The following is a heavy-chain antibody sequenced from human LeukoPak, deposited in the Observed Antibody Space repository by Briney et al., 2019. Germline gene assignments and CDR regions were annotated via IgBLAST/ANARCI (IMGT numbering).Heavy chain of an antibody. J-gene: IGHJ4*02. CDR1: GFTVSSNY. V-gene: IGHV3-53*01. D-gene: IGHD1-26*01. Sequence: QSGGSLRLSCAASGFTVSSNYMSWVHQAPGKGLEWVSVIYSGGSTYYADSVKGRFTISRDNSKNTLYLQMNSLRAEDTAVYYCARVTRLLYFDYWGQGTLVTVSS. CDR3: ARVTRLLYFDY. CDR2: IYSGGST.